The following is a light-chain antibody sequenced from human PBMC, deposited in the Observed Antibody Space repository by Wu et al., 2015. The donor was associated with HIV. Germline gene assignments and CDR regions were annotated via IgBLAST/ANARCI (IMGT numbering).Light chain of an antibody. V-gene: IGKV3-11*01. CDR2: DAS. CDR1: QSVSSSY. CDR3: QQRSNWWT. Sequence: EIVLTQSPGTLSLSPGEGATLSCRASQSVSSSYLAWYQQKPGQAPRLLIYDASNRATGIPARFSGSGSGTDFTLTISSLEPEDFAVYYCQQRSNWWTFGQGTKVEIK. J-gene: IGKJ1*01.